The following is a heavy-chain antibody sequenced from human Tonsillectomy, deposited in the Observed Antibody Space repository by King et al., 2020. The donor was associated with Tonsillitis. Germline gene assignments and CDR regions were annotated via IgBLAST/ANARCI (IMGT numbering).Heavy chain of an antibody. CDR1: GYTFTSYL. D-gene: IGHD3-9*01. CDR3: AKGMTGYTPFDY. CDR2: INAGYGNT. Sequence: QLVQSGAEVKKPGASVKVSCKASGYTFTSYLIHWVRQAPGRMLEWMGWINAGYGNTKYSQTFQGTVTITRDTSASTAYMELSSLRSEDTAVYYCAKGMTGYTPFDYWGHGTLVTVSS. V-gene: IGHV1-3*01. J-gene: IGHJ4*01.